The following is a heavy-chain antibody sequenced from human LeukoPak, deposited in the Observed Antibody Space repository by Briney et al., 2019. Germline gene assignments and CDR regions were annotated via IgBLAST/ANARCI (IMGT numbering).Heavy chain of an antibody. Sequence: PSETLSLTCAVYGGSFSGYYWSWIRQPPGKGLEWIGEINHSGSTNYNPSLKNRVTISVDTSKNQFSLKLSSVTAADTAVYYCARSYGSRYYWGQGTLVTVSS. J-gene: IGHJ4*02. D-gene: IGHD3-10*01. CDR3: ARSYGSRYY. V-gene: IGHV4-34*01. CDR1: GGSFSGYY. CDR2: INHSGST.